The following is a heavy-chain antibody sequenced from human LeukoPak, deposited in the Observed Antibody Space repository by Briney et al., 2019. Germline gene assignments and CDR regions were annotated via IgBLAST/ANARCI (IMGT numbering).Heavy chain of an antibody. CDR2: ISSSGTHV. Sequence: PGGSLRLSCAASGFTFSSYTMNWVRQAPGKGLDWVSSISSSGTHVYYADSVKGRFTISRDNAKNSLFLQMNSLRDEDTAVYYCARDRGAYCGGDCYLGFDYWGRGTLVTVSS. V-gene: IGHV3-21*01. CDR1: GFTFSSYT. CDR3: ARDRGAYCGGDCYLGFDY. D-gene: IGHD2-21*02. J-gene: IGHJ4*01.